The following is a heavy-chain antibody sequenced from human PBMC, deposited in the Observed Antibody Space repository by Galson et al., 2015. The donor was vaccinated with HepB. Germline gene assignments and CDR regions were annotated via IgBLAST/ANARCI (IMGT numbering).Heavy chain of an antibody. J-gene: IGHJ4*02. V-gene: IGHV3-23*01. CDR2: ISGSGGST. D-gene: IGHD4-17*01. Sequence: SLRLSCAASGFTFSSYAMSWVRQAPGKGLEWVSAISGSGGSTYYADSVKGRFTISRDNSKNTLYLQMNSLRAEDTAVYYCAKLSTDYGDPYEFYDYWGQGTLVTVSS. CDR1: GFTFSSYA. CDR3: AKLSTDYGDPYEFYDY.